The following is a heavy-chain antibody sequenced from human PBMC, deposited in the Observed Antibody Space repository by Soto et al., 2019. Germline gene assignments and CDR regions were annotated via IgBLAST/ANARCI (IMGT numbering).Heavy chain of an antibody. CDR3: ARHAYSGGDCRSNYYGMDV. CDR2: SYPGDSDT. CDR1: GYSFTSYW. Sequence: PGESLKISCKGSGYSFTSYWIGWVRQMPGKGLEWMGISYPGDSDTRYSPSFQGQVTISVDKSISTAYLQWSSLKASDTAMYYWARHAYSGGDCRSNYYGMDVWGQGTTVTVSS. V-gene: IGHV5-51*01. D-gene: IGHD2-21*02. J-gene: IGHJ6*02.